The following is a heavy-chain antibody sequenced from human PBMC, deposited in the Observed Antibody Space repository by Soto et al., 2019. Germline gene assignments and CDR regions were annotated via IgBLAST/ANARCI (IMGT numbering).Heavy chain of an antibody. J-gene: IGHJ4*02. CDR1: GFSFDDFA. V-gene: IGHV3-9*01. CDR3: AKDRATSGIYKAVDY. D-gene: IGHD1-26*01. Sequence: PGVSLRLSCAASGFSFDDFAMHWVRQVPGKGLEWVSGISWTSGSIGYAESVKGRFTSSRDNAKNSMYLHMNSLRAEDTALYYCAKDRATSGIYKAVDYWGQGTLVTVSS. CDR2: ISWTSGSI.